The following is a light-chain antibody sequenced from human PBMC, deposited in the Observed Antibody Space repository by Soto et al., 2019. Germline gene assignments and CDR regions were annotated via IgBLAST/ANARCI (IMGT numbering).Light chain of an antibody. CDR2: EVS. CDR3: CSYAGSYTFYV. CDR1: SSDVGGYNY. Sequence: QSVLTQPASVSGSPGQSITISCTGTSSDVGGYNYVAWYQQHPGKVPRLMIYEVSNRPSGVSNRFSGSKSGSTASLTISGLQAEDEADYYCCSYAGSYTFYVFGTGTKVTVL. J-gene: IGLJ1*01. V-gene: IGLV2-14*01.